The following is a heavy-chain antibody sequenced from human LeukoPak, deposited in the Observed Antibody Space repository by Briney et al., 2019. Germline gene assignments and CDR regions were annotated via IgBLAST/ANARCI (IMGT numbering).Heavy chain of an antibody. Sequence: PGGSLRLSCAASGFTFSDYYMSWIRQAPGKGLEWVSYISSSSSSTNSADSVKGRFTISRDNAKNSLYLQMHSLRAEDTAVYYCARVPPGGSSGWWKFYFDYWGQGTLVTVSS. CDR1: GFTFSDYY. D-gene: IGHD6-19*01. V-gene: IGHV3-11*06. J-gene: IGHJ4*02. CDR2: ISSSSSST. CDR3: ARVPPGGSSGWWKFYFDY.